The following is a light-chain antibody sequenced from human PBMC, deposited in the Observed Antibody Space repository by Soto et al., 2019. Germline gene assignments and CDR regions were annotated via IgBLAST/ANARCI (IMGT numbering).Light chain of an antibody. CDR3: SSYAGSNNWN. CDR2: EVS. V-gene: IGLV2-8*01. CDR1: SSDVGGYNY. Sequence: QSVLTQPPSASGSPGQSVTISCTGTSSDVGGYNYVSWYQQHPGKAPKLMIYEVSKRPSGVPDRFSGSKSGNTASLTVSGLQAEDEADYYCSSYAGSNNWNFGTRTKVTVL. J-gene: IGLJ1*01.